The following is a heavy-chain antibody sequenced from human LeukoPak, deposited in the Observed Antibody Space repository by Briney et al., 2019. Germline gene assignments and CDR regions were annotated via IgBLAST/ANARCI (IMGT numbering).Heavy chain of an antibody. CDR1: GFTYSSYN. CDR2: ISSSSIYI. Sequence: GGSLTLSCAASGFTYSSYNMNGVRHSPGKGLEWVSSISSSSIYIYYAHSVKGRFTISRDNAKNSLYLQMNSLRAEDTAVYYCARVVRGPTDYWGQGTLVTVSS. V-gene: IGHV3-21*01. CDR3: ARVVRGPTDY. J-gene: IGHJ4*02. D-gene: IGHD2-21*01.